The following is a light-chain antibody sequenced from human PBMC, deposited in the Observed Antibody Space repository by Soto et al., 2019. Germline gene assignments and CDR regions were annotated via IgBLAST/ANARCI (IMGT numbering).Light chain of an antibody. CDR1: TIGRKI. V-gene: IGLV3-21*02. Sequence: SYELTQPPSVSVAPGQTAKITRGGATIGRKIVHWYKQRPGQAPVAVVFDATDRPSGIPDRISASRSGDTATLTISRVDAGDEAVYYCQVWDSDRDPSHVFGGGTKLT. CDR2: DAT. J-gene: IGLJ2*01. CDR3: QVWDSDRDPSHV.